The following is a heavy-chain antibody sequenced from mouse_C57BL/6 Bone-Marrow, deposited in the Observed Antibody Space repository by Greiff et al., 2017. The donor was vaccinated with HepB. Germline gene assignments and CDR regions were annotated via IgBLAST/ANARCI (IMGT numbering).Heavy chain of an antibody. CDR1: GYTFTDYE. J-gene: IGHJ3*01. CDR2: IDPETGGT. V-gene: IGHV1-15*01. Sequence: QVQLQQSGAELVRPGASVTLSCKASGYTFTDYEMHWVKQTPVHGLEWIGAIDPETGGTAYNQKFKGKAILTADKASSTAYMELRSLTSEDSAVYYSDYYGSSSYDNWGEGTVVSGSA. D-gene: IGHD1-1*01. CDR3: DYYGSSSYDN.